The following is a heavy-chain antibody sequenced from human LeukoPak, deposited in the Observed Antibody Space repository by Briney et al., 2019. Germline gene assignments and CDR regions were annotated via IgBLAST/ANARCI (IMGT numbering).Heavy chain of an antibody. J-gene: IGHJ6*02. CDR1: GGSISSYY. V-gene: IGHV4-59*08. D-gene: IGHD2-8*01. CDR2: IYYSGNT. CDR3: ARRPTNYFGMDV. Sequence: SETLSLTCTVSGGSISSYYWTWIRQPPGKGLEWIGYIYYSGNTNYNPSLKSRVTISVHTSKNQFSLKLSSVTAADTAVYYCARRPTNYFGMDVWGQGTRSPSP.